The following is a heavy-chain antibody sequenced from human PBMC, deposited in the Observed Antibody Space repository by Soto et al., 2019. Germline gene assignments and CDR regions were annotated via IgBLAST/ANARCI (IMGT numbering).Heavy chain of an antibody. Sequence: GGSLRLSCAASGFTFSSYAMHWVRQAPGKGLEYVSAISSNGGSTYYANSVKGRFTISRDNSKNTLYLQMGSLRAEDMAVYYCASGGYCSGGSCWDDDFDICAQGTMVTVSS. V-gene: IGHV3-64*01. CDR1: GFTFSSYA. D-gene: IGHD2-15*01. CDR3: ASGGYCSGGSCWDDDFDI. CDR2: ISSNGGST. J-gene: IGHJ3*02.